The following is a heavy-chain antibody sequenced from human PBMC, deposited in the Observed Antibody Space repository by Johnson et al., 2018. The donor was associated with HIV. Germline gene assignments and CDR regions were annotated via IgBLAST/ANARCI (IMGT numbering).Heavy chain of an antibody. J-gene: IGHJ3*02. CDR2: IKQDGSEK. D-gene: IGHD5-18*01. CDR1: GFTVSSNY. CDR3: ARDWGYSYGYAFDI. Sequence: VQLVESGGGLVKPGGSLRVSCAASGFTVSSNYMSWVRQAPGKGLEWVANIKQDGSEKYYVDSVKGRFTISRDNAKNSLYLQMNSLRAEDTAVYYCARDWGYSYGYAFDIWGQGTMVTVSS. V-gene: IGHV3-7*01.